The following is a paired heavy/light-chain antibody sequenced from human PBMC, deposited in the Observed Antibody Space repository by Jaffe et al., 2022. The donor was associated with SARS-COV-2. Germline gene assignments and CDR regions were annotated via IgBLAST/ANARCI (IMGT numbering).Light chain of an antibody. J-gene: IGLJ3*02. V-gene: IGLV1-44*01. CDR3: STWDDSLNGVV. Sequence: QSVLTQPPSASGTPGQRVSISCSGSTSNIGGNTVNWYQQLPGTAPKLLINRNNQRPSGVPDRFSGSKSGSSASLVISGLQSEDEAAYYCSTWDDSLNGVVFGGGTKLTVL. CDR1: TSNIGGNT. CDR2: RNN.
Heavy chain of an antibody. V-gene: IGHV4-39*01. D-gene: IGHD2-2*01. Sequence: QLQLQESGPGLVKPSETLSLTCTVSGDSISSSIYYWGWIRQPPGKGLEWIGNFYFGGSTYYNPSLKSRVTISVDTSKNQFSLKLTSVTAADTAVYFCARHAGGTSLPYYHHGMDVWGQGATVTVSS. J-gene: IGHJ6*02. CDR3: ARHAGGTSLPYYHHGMDV. CDR2: FYFGGST. CDR1: GDSISSSIYY.